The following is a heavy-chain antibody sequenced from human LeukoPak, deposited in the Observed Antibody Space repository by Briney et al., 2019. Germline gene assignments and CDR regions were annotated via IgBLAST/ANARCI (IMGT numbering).Heavy chain of an antibody. CDR2: INPNSGGT. J-gene: IGHJ5*02. Sequence: ASVKVSCKASGYTFTGYYMHWVRQAPGQGLEWMGWINPNSGGTNYAQKFQGRVTMTRDTSISTAYMELSRLRSDDTAVYYCARNIVATMGFDPWGQGTLVTVSS. CDR1: GYTFTGYY. CDR3: ARNIVATMGFDP. D-gene: IGHD5-12*01. V-gene: IGHV1-2*02.